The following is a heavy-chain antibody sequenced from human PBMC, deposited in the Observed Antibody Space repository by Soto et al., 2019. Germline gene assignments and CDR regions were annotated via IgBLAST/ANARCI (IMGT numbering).Heavy chain of an antibody. CDR3: ARSGSGSYPIDY. Sequence: SETLSLTCTFSGGSISSGGYYWSWIRQHPGKGLEWIGYIYYSGSTYYNPSLKSRVTISVDTSKNQFSLKLSSVTAADTAVYYCARSGSGSYPIDYWGQGTLVTVSS. J-gene: IGHJ4*02. D-gene: IGHD1-26*01. CDR2: IYYSGST. V-gene: IGHV4-31*03. CDR1: GGSISSGGYY.